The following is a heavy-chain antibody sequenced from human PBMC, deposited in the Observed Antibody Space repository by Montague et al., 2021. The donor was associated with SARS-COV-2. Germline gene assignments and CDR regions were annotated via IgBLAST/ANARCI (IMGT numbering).Heavy chain of an antibody. D-gene: IGHD3-16*02. CDR2: IYNSGTT. Sequence: SETLSLTCSVSGDSMSTNYWSWIRQPPGKGLEWIGHIYNSGTTIYNPSLKSRATIIIDVSKTQFSLRLSSVTATDTAVYYCARMFYDYVWETSRYRGNYFDSWGQGTLVTVSS. CDR1: GDSMSTNY. V-gene: IGHV4-59*01. CDR3: ARMFYDYVWETSRYRGNYFDS. J-gene: IGHJ4*02.